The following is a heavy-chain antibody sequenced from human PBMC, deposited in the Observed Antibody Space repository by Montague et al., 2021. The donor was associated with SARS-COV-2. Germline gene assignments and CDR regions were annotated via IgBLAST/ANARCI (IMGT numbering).Heavy chain of an antibody. J-gene: IGHJ6*03. CDR3: ARLGDGVVPSPILGVGPCYSSYYRDV. CDR2: IHHSGST. D-gene: IGHD3-10*01. Sequence: SETLSLTCAVHGGSFSTYSWNWIRQPPGKGLEWIGEIHHSGSTNYNPSLKSRVTISADTSKNQFSLKLTSVAAADTAVYYCARLGDGVVPSPILGVGPCYSSYYRDVWGRGPTVTVSS. V-gene: IGHV4-34*01. CDR1: GGSFSTYS.